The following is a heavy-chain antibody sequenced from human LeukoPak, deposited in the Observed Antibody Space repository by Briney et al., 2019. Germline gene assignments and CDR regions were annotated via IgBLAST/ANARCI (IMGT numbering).Heavy chain of an antibody. J-gene: IGHJ4*02. CDR1: GFTFSSYS. D-gene: IGHD3-10*01. CDR3: ARLSDGEYYFDY. V-gene: IGHV3-21*01. Sequence: PGGSLRLSCAASGFTFSSYSMNWVRQAPGKGLEWVSSISSSSSYIYYADSVKGRFTISRDNAKNSLYLQMNSLRAEDTAVYYCARLSDGEYYFDYWGQGTLVTVSS. CDR2: ISSSSSYI.